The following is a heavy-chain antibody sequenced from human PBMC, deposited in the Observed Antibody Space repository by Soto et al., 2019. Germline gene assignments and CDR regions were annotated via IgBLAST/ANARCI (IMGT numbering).Heavy chain of an antibody. V-gene: IGHV5-51*01. Sequence: XESLRISCEGSGDSFTSYWIAWVRQMPGKGLEWMGIIYPGDSDTRYSPSFQGQVTISADKSINTAYLQWSSLKASDSAMYYCARLEVGGLDYWGQGTLVTVSS. CDR1: GDSFTSYW. J-gene: IGHJ4*02. D-gene: IGHD6-19*01. CDR2: IYPGDSDT. CDR3: ARLEVGGLDY.